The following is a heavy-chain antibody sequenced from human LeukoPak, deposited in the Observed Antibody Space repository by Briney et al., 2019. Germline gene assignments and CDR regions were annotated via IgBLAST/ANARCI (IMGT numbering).Heavy chain of an antibody. D-gene: IGHD5-18*01. Sequence: SETLSLTCTVSGGSISSYYWSWIRQPPGKGLEWIGEINHSGSTNYNPSLKSRVTISVDTSKNQFSLKLSSVTAADTAVYYCARVGVDTAMVDAFDSWGQGTMVTVSS. CDR1: GGSISSYY. V-gene: IGHV4-34*01. J-gene: IGHJ3*02. CDR3: ARVGVDTAMVDAFDS. CDR2: INHSGST.